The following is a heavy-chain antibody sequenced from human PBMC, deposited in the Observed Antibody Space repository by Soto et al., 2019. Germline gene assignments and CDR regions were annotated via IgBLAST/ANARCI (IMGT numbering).Heavy chain of an antibody. CDR2: ISYDGSNK. CDR3: TRPGPNYDDFTDS. V-gene: IGHV3-30-3*01. D-gene: IGHD4-17*01. J-gene: IGHJ4*02. CDR1: GFTFSSYA. Sequence: QVQLVESGGGVVQPGRSLRLSCAASGFTFSSYAMHWVRQAPGKGLEWVAVISYDGSNKYYADSVKGRFTISRDNSKNSLYLQMNSLRVEDTAVYYCTRPGPNYDDFTDSWGQGTLVTVSS.